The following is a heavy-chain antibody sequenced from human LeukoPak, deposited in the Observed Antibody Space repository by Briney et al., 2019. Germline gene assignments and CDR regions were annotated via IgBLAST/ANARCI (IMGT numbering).Heavy chain of an antibody. D-gene: IGHD3-9*01. V-gene: IGHV4-39*07. CDR2: IYYSGST. Sequence: SETLSLTCTVSGGSISSSSYYWGWIRQPPGKVLEWIGSIYYSGSTYYNPSLKSRVTISVDTSKNQFSLKLSSVTAADTAVYYCARDVRNYDILTGYFSYYMDVWGKGTTVTVSS. CDR3: ARDVRNYDILTGYFSYYMDV. CDR1: GGSISSSSYY. J-gene: IGHJ6*03.